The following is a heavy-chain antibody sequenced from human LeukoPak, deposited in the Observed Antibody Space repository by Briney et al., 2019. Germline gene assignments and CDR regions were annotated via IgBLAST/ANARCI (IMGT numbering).Heavy chain of an antibody. V-gene: IGHV4-4*07. J-gene: IGHJ5*02. CDR3: ARDYHYYDILTGYSINWFDP. CDR1: GGSISSYY. CDR2: IYTSGST. Sequence: SETLSLTCTVSGGSISSYYWSWIRQPAGKGLEWIGRIYTSGSTNYNPSLKSRVTMSVDTSKNQFSLKLSSVTAADTAVYYCARDYHYYDILTGYSINWFDPWGQGTLVTVSS. D-gene: IGHD3-9*01.